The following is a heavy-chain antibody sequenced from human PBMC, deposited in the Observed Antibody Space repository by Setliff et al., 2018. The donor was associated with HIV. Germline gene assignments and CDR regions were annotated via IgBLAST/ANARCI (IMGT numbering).Heavy chain of an antibody. CDR2: IYHSGST. J-gene: IGHJ5*02. CDR3: ARRKVGAHTGGWFDP. D-gene: IGHD1-26*01. V-gene: IGHV4-38-2*01. CDR1: GYSISSGYS. Sequence: PSETLSLTCAVSGYSISSGYSWGWIRQPPGKGLEWIGSIYHSGSTYYNPSLKSRVTISVDTSKNQFSLKLSSVTAADTAVYYCARRKVGAHTGGWFDPWGQGTLVTVSS.